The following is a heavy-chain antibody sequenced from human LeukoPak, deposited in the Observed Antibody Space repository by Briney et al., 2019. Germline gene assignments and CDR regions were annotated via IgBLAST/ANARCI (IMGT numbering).Heavy chain of an antibody. D-gene: IGHD3-3*01. V-gene: IGHV4-34*01. CDR3: ARGARAYYDFWSGYYYYYYMDV. CDR2: INHSGST. Sequence: PSETLSLTCAVYGGSFSGYYWSWIRQPPGKGLEWIGEINHSGSTNYNPSLKSRVTISVDTSKNQLSLKLSSVTAADTAVYYCARGARAYYDFWSGYYYYYYMDVWGKGTTVTVPS. J-gene: IGHJ6*03. CDR1: GGSFSGYY.